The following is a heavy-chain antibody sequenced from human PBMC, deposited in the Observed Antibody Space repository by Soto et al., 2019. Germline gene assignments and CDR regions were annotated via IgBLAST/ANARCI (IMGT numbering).Heavy chain of an antibody. D-gene: IGHD5-18*01. CDR3: ARNFADTAMATVAY. CDR2: IIPIFGTA. J-gene: IGHJ4*02. V-gene: IGHV1-69*06. CDR1: GGTFSSYA. Sequence: SSVKVSCKASGGTFSSYAISWVRQAPGQGLEWMGGIIPIFGTANYAQKFQGRVTITADKSTSTAYMELSSLRSEDTAVYYCARNFADTAMATVAYWGQGTLVRVSS.